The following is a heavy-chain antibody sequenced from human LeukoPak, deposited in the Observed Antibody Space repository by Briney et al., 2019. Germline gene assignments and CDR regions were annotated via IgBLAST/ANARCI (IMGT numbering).Heavy chain of an antibody. D-gene: IGHD3-22*01. CDR1: GFTFSSYP. CDR3: AKDSSGYPFPNWFDP. J-gene: IGHJ5*01. V-gene: IGHV3-23*01. Sequence: AGGSLRLSCAASGFTFSSYPMSWVRQAPGKGLEWVSGISGSGSSTYYTDSVKGRFTISRDNSKNTLYLQMNSLRADDTAVYYCAKDSSGYPFPNWFDPWGQGTLVTVSS. CDR2: ISGSGSST.